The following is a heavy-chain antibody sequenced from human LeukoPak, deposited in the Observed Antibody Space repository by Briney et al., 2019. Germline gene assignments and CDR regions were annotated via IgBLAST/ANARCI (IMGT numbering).Heavy chain of an antibody. D-gene: IGHD3-10*01. CDR1: GFTFTSYN. CDR2: ISSSSSYM. CDR3: ARDMDGYFDY. Sequence: GGSLRLSCAASGFTFTSYNMNWVRQAPGKGLERVSCISSSSSYMYYADSVKGRFTISRDNAKNSLYLQMNSLRAEDTAVYHCARDMDGYFDYWGQGTLVTVSS. J-gene: IGHJ4*02. V-gene: IGHV3-21*01.